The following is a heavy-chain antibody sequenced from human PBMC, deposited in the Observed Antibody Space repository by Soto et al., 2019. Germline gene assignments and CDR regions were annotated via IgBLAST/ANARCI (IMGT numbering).Heavy chain of an antibody. J-gene: IGHJ4*02. CDR2: IYYSGRT. Sequence: QVQLQESGPGLVKPSQTLSLTCTVSGGSISSGGYYWSWIRQHPGKGLEWIGYIYYSGRTYYNPSLKSRVTITVDTSKNQFSLKLSSVTAADTAVYYCARGPVLMVYAKADWGQGTLVTVSS. D-gene: IGHD2-8*01. CDR1: GGSISSGGYY. V-gene: IGHV4-31*03. CDR3: ARGPVLMVYAKAD.